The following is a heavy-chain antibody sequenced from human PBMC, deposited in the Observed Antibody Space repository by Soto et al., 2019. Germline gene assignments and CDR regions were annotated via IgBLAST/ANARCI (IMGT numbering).Heavy chain of an antibody. J-gene: IGHJ3*02. CDR2: IYWDDDQ. CDR1: GFSLSTSGVA. Sequence: QITLRESGPPLVKPTQTLTLTCTFSGFSLSTSGVAVGWIRQPPGKALEWLAGIYWDDDQRYNPSLNSRLSITKDTSKNQVVLTMTNMDPVDTATYYCAHIGRWVDTFGIWGQGTMVTVSS. CDR3: AHIGRWVDTFGI. V-gene: IGHV2-5*02.